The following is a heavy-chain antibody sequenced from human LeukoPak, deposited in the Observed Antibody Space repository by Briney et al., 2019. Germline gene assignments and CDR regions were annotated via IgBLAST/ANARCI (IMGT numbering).Heavy chain of an antibody. CDR1: GFTFSSYG. J-gene: IGHJ6*02. D-gene: IGHD6-6*01. V-gene: IGHV3-30*18. CDR3: AKDSSSLYYYYGMDG. Sequence: PGGSLRLSCAASGFTFSSYGMHWVRQAPGKGLEWVAVISYDGSNKYYADSVKGRFTISRNNSKNTLYLQMNSLRAEDTAVYYCAKDSSSLYYYYGMDGWGQGTTVTVSS. CDR2: ISYDGSNK.